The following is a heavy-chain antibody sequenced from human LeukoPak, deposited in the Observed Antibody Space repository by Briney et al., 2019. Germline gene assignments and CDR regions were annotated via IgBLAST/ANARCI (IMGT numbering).Heavy chain of an antibody. Sequence: GESLRISCKGSGYSFTSYWIGWVRQMPGKGLEWMGITYPGDSDTRYSPSFQGQVTISADKSISTAYLQWSSLKASDTAMYYCARAQLWLRSDAFDIWGQGTMVTVSS. D-gene: IGHD5-18*01. CDR3: ARAQLWLRSDAFDI. CDR1: GYSFTSYW. V-gene: IGHV5-51*01. CDR2: TYPGDSDT. J-gene: IGHJ3*02.